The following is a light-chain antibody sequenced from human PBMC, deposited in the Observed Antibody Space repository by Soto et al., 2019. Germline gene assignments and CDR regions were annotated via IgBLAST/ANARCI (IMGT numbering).Light chain of an antibody. V-gene: IGKV3-15*01. J-gene: IGKJ1*01. CDR3: QQRTKWRT. CDR2: GAS. CDR1: QSVSSN. Sequence: EIVMTPSPATLSVSPGERATLSCRASQSVSSNLAWYQQKPGQAPRLLIYGASTRATGIPARFSGSGSGTDFTLTISSLEPEDFAVYYCQQRTKWRTFGQGTKVDIK.